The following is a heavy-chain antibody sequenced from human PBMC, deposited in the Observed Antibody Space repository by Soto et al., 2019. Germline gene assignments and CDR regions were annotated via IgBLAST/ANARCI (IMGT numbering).Heavy chain of an antibody. CDR2: IFSNDAK. D-gene: IGHD3-10*01. CDR1: GFSLSNARMS. V-gene: IGHV2-26*01. Sequence: QVTLKESGPVLVKPTETLTLTCTVSGFSLSNARMSVSWIRQPPGKALEWLAHIFSNDAKSYRASLKNRLTIAKDTYKSQVVLTMTKMDPVDTGTYYYARIRGWGWLGPNDYWGQGTLVTVSS. J-gene: IGHJ4*02. CDR3: ARIRGWGWLGPNDY.